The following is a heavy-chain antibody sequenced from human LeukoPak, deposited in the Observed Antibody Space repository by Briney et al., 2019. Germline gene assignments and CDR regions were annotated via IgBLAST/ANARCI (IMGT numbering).Heavy chain of an antibody. CDR1: GFTFSSFE. CDR2: ISSGGTTI. D-gene: IGHD5-18*01. V-gene: IGHV3-48*03. Sequence: GGSLRLSCAASGFTFSSFEMNWVRQAPGKRLEWVSYISSGGTTIYYADSVKGRFTISRDNAKNSLYLQMNSLRAEDTAVYYCARDGGYSYGSFDYWGQGTLVTVSS. J-gene: IGHJ4*02. CDR3: ARDGGYSYGSFDY.